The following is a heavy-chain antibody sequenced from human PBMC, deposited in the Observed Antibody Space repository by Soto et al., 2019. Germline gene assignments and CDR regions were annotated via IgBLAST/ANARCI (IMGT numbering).Heavy chain of an antibody. Sequence: SETLSLTCTVSGGSISSGDHYWNWIRQPPGKGLEWIGYISYSGSTYYNPSLKSRLTISVDTSKNQFSLKLSSVTAADTAVYYCASAPTNYYDTSGYFGIHYWGQGTLVTVSS. CDR1: GGSISSGDHY. CDR2: ISYSGST. J-gene: IGHJ4*02. D-gene: IGHD3-22*01. V-gene: IGHV4-30-4*01. CDR3: ASAPTNYYDTSGYFGIHY.